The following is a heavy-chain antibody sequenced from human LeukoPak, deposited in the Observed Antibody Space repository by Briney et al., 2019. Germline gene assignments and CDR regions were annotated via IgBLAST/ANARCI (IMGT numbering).Heavy chain of an antibody. V-gene: IGHV1-69*13. J-gene: IGHJ4*02. CDR1: GGTFRDYP. D-gene: IGHD3-16*02. CDR3: ARASDYVWGSYPTDY. CDR2: IIPMFGIA. Sequence: SVKVSCKASGGTFRDYPLSWVRQAPGQGLEWMGGIIPMFGIAKYAQNFEGRVKITADESTSTAYMELSSLRSEDTAVYYCARASDYVWGSYPTDYWGQGTLVTVSS.